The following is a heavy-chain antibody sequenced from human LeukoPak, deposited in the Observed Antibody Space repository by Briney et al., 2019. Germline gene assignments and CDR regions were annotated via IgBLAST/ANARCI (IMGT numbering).Heavy chain of an antibody. Sequence: ASVTVSCTASGYTFTSYGISWVRQAPGQGLEWMGWISAYNGNTNYAQKLQGRVTMTTDTSTSTAYMELRSLRSDDTAVYYCARNWGQWLLSNWFDPWGQGTLVTVSS. CDR1: GYTFTSYG. D-gene: IGHD5-12*01. CDR2: ISAYNGNT. CDR3: ARNWGQWLLSNWFDP. J-gene: IGHJ5*02. V-gene: IGHV1-18*01.